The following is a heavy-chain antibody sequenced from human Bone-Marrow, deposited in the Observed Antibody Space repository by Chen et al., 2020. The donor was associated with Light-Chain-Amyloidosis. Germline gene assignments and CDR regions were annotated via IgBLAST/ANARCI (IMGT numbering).Heavy chain of an antibody. J-gene: IGHJ3*02. Sequence: EVQLVESGGGLVQPGGSLRRACAAAGFTCSDYWMNWVRQAPGKGLEWVAHIRQAGNEKYYVDSVNDRFTISRDNAQRSLYLQMDSLRADDPAVYYCARSPTVATQAFDIWGQGTMVIVS. D-gene: IGHD5-12*01. CDR2: IRQAGNEK. V-gene: IGHV3-7*01. CDR1: GFTCSDYW. CDR3: ARSPTVATQAFDI.